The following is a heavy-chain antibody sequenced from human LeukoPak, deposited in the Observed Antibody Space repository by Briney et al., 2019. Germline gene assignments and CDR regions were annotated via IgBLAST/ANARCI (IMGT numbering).Heavy chain of an antibody. CDR1: GFTFSSYG. Sequence: PGGSLRLSCAASGFTFSSYGMHWLRQAPGKGLEWVAFIRYDGSNKYYADSVKGRFTISRDNSKNTLYLQMNSLRAEDTAVYYCAPVPGGIQLWSSMYLYYGNQGTLVTVSS. CDR3: APVPGGIQLWSSMYLYY. CDR2: IRYDGSNK. D-gene: IGHD5-18*01. J-gene: IGHJ4*02. V-gene: IGHV3-30*02.